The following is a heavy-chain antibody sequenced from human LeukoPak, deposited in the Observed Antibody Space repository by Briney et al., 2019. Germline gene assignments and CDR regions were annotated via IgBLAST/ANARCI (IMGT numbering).Heavy chain of an antibody. CDR1: GGSINNYY. D-gene: IGHD1-7*01. CDR3: ARHMDWNYEGAFDF. J-gene: IGHJ3*01. CDR2: IYYSGST. Sequence: PSETLSLTCTVSGGSINNYYWSWIRQPPGKGLEWIGYIYYSGSTNYNPSLKSRVTISVDTSKNQFSLKLSSVTAADTAVYYCARHMDWNYEGAFDFWGPGTMVTVSS. V-gene: IGHV4-59*08.